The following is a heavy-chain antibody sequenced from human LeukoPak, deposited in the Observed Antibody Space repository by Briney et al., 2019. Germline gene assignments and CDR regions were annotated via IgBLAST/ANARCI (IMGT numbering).Heavy chain of an antibody. D-gene: IGHD2-21*02. CDR2: ISYDGSNK. CDR3: AKERTDLSDWD. CDR1: GFTFSSYA. V-gene: IGHV3-30-3*01. Sequence: PGGSLRLSCAASGFTFSSYAMHWVRQAPGKGLEWVAVISYDGSNKYYADSVKGRFTISRDNSKNTLYLQMTSLRPEDTAVYYCAKERTDLSDWDWGQGTLVIVSS. J-gene: IGHJ4*02.